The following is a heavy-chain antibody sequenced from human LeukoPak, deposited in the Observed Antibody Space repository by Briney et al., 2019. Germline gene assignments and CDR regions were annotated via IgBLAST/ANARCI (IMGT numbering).Heavy chain of an antibody. D-gene: IGHD2-2*01. CDR3: ARGYQLPSLGYYYMDV. CDR1: GGSFSGYY. V-gene: IGHV4-34*01. CDR2: INHSGST. J-gene: IGHJ6*03. Sequence: PSETLSLTCAVYGGSFSGYYWSWIRQPPGKGLEWIGEINHSGSTNYNPSLKSRVTISVDTSKYQFSLKLSSVTAADTAVYYCARGYQLPSLGYYYMDVWGKGTTVTVSS.